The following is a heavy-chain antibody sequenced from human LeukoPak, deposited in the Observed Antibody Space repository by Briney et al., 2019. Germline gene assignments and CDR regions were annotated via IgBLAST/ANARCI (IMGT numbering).Heavy chain of an antibody. V-gene: IGHV1-46*01. CDR3: ARDQGGITIFSGSATEPFDY. CDR1: GYTFTSYY. Sequence: GASVKVSCKASGYTFTSYYMHWVRQAPGQGLEWMGIINPSGGSTSYAQKFQGRVTMTRDTSTSTVYMELSSLRSEDTAVYYCARDQGGITIFSGSATEPFDYWGQGTLVTVSS. D-gene: IGHD3-9*01. CDR2: INPSGGST. J-gene: IGHJ4*02.